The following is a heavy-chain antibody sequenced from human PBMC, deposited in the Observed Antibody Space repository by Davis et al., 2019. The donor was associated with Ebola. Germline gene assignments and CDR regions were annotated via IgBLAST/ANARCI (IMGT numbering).Heavy chain of an antibody. Sequence: ASVKVSCKASGYTFTSYDINWVRQATGQGLEWMGWMNPNSGNTGYAHRFQGRVSMTRNPSISTAYMELSSLTSEDTAVYYCARAPAWSQINYYCFDYWGQGTLVTASS. CDR2: MNPNSGNT. J-gene: IGHJ4*02. CDR3: ARAPAWSQINYYCFDY. D-gene: IGHD3-10*01. V-gene: IGHV1-8*01. CDR1: GYTFTSYD.